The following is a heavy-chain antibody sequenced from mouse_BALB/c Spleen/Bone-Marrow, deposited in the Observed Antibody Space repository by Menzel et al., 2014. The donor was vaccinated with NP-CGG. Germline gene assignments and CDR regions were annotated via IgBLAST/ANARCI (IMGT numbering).Heavy chain of an antibody. CDR2: IIPSSGYT. CDR3: ARKGGPFYAMDY. Sequence: VKLVESAAELARPGASVKMSCKASGYTFTSYTMHWIKRRPGHGLEWIGYIIPSSGYTGYNQKFKDKTTLTADKSSSTAYMQLSSLTSEDSAVYFCARKGGPFYAMDYWGQGTSVTVSS. V-gene: IGHV1-4*02. J-gene: IGHJ4*01. CDR1: GYTFTSYT.